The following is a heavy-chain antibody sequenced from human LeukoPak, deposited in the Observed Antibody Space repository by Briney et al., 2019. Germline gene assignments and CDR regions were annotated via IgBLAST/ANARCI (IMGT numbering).Heavy chain of an antibody. CDR2: INGSGGST. J-gene: IGHJ5*02. CDR3: AKRAVAGPGSNWFDP. CDR1: GFTFSSYG. D-gene: IGHD6-19*01. V-gene: IGHV3-23*01. Sequence: GGSLRLSCAASGFTFSSYGMSWVRQAPGKGLECVSTINGSGGSTYYTDSVKGRFTISRDNSRNTLYLQMNSLRAEDTALYYCAKRAVAGPGSNWFDPWGQGTLVTVSS.